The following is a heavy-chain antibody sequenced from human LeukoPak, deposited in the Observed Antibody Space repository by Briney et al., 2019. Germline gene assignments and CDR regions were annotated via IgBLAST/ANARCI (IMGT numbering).Heavy chain of an antibody. CDR2: ISAYNGYT. D-gene: IGHD6-13*01. CDR1: GYTFTSYD. Sequence: GASVKVSCKASGYTFTSYDINWVRQATGQGLEWMGWISAYNGYTNYAQKFQGRVTMATDTSTTTAYMELRSLRSDDTAVYYCARDSAPGTGNFDYWGQGTLVTVSS. V-gene: IGHV1-18*01. CDR3: ARDSAPGTGNFDY. J-gene: IGHJ4*02.